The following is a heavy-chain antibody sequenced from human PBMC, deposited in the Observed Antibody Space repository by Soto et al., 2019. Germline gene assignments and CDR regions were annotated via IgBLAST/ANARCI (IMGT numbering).Heavy chain of an antibody. J-gene: IGHJ6*02. CDR3: ARAMYDFWSGYYRGGMDV. CDR2: IYYSGST. Sequence: SETXSLTCTVSGGSISSYYWSWIRQPPGKGLEWIGYIYYSGSTNYNPSLKSRVTISVDTSKNQFPLKLSSVTAADTAVYYCARAMYDFWSGYYRGGMDVWGQGTTVTVSS. V-gene: IGHV4-59*01. CDR1: GGSISSYY. D-gene: IGHD3-3*01.